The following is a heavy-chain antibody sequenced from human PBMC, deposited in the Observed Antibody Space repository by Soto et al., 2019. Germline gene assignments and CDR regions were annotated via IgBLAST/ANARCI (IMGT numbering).Heavy chain of an antibody. CDR1: GFTFSSHA. CDR3: AKAPNYYMDG. J-gene: IGHJ6*03. Sequence: SGGGLVHPGGSLRLSCAASGFTFSSHAMRWVRQAPGKGLEWVSAIGASGSPTYYADSVRGRFTISRDNSKNTLFLQMNSLRAEDTAEYYCAKAPNYYMDGWGKGTPVTVSS. CDR2: IGASGSPT. V-gene: IGHV3-23*01.